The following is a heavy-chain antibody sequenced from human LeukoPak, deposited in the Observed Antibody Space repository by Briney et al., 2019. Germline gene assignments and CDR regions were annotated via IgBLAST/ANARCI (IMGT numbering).Heavy chain of an antibody. J-gene: IGHJ4*02. CDR1: GFTFSSYA. CDR2: ISYDGSNK. CDR3: ARDPWYDSSGYYDY. V-gene: IGHV3-30-3*01. D-gene: IGHD3-22*01. Sequence: GGPLRLSCAASGFTFSSYAMHWVRQAPGKGLEWVAVISYDGSNKYYADSVKGRFTISRDNSKNTLYLQMNSLRAEDTAVYYCARDPWYDSSGYYDYWGQGTLVTVSS.